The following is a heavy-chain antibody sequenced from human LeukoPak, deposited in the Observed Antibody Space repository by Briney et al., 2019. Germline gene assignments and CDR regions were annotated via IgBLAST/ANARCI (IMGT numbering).Heavy chain of an antibody. J-gene: IGHJ4*02. Sequence: SETLSLTCAVYSRSFNGYYWNWIRQSPGKGLEWIGEIDHTGSTSYNPSLKSRVTLSVDTSKNQFSLKLSSVTAADTAVYYCASATPYYYGSGSYYNNWSQGTLVTVSS. V-gene: IGHV4-34*01. CDR3: ASATPYYYGSGSYYNN. CDR2: IDHTGST. CDR1: SRSFNGYY. D-gene: IGHD3-10*01.